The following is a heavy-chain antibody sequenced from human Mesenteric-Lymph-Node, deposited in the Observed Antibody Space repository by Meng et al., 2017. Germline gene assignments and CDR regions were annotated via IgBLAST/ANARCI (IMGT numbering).Heavy chain of an antibody. Sequence: ASVKVSCKASGYTFTSYYMHWVRQAPGQGLEWMGIINPSGGSTSYAQKFQGRVTITTDESTSTAYMELSSLRSEDTAMYYCARNHLHSSWYPFDYWGQGTLVTVSS. CDR2: INPSGGST. D-gene: IGHD6-13*01. V-gene: IGHV1-46*01. CDR3: ARNHLHSSWYPFDY. CDR1: GYTFTSYY. J-gene: IGHJ4*02.